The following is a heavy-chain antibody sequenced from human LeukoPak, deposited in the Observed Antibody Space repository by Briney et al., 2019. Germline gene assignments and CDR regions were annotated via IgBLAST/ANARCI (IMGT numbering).Heavy chain of an antibody. Sequence: SETLSLTCTVSGGSISSYYWSWIRQPPGKGLEWIGYIYYSGSTNYNPSLKSRVTISVDTSKNQFSLKLSSVTAADTAVYYCARAKNYYDSSQGNWFDPWGQGTLVTVSS. CDR3: ARAKNYYDSSQGNWFDP. J-gene: IGHJ5*02. CDR1: GGSISSYY. CDR2: IYYSGST. V-gene: IGHV4-59*01. D-gene: IGHD3-22*01.